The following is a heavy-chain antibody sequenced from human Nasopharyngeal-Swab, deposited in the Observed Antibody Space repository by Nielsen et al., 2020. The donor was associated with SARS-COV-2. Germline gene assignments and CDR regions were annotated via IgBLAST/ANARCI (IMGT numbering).Heavy chain of an antibody. D-gene: IGHD3-16*02. J-gene: IGHJ3*02. CDR1: GYSFTSYW. CDR3: ARSLFGLPWAFDI. Sequence: GESLKLFCKGSGYSFTSYWIGWVRQMPGKGLEWMGIIYPGDSDTRYSPSFQGHVTISADKSISTAYLQWSSLKASDTAMYYCARSLFGLPWAFDIWGQGTMVTVSS. V-gene: IGHV5-51*01. CDR2: IYPGDSDT.